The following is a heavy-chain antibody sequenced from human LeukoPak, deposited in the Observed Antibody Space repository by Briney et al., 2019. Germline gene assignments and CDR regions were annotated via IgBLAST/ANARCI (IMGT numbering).Heavy chain of an antibody. CDR2: ITTSTGSP. V-gene: IGHV7-4-1*02. J-gene: IGHJ5*01. D-gene: IGHD6-19*01. Sequence: AASVKVSCEASGYIFTNYAINWMRQAPGQGLEWMGWITTSTGSPTYAQGFTGRFVFSSDTSVSTAYLQISSLRAEDTAVYYCARDPYAPPSSDLQRFDSWGQGTLVTVSS. CDR1: GYIFTNYA. CDR3: ARDPYAPPSSDLQRFDS.